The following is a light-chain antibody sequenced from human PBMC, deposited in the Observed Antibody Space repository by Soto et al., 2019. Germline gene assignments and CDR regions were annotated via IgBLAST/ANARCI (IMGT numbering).Light chain of an antibody. CDR2: GAS. J-gene: IGKJ4*01. CDR1: QSLTSRH. Sequence: EIELTQSPGTLSVSPGDRATLSCRASQSLTSRHLSWYQQTPGQPPRLLIYGASNRASGLPDRFSGSGAGTDVTLTILRLESEESAVYYCQHCYSSPLTFGGGTKVEIK. V-gene: IGKV3-20*01. CDR3: QHCYSSPLT.